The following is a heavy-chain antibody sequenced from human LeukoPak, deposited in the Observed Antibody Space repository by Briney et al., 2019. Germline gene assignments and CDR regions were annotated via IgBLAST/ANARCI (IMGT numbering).Heavy chain of an antibody. CDR2: ICWNDDE. V-gene: IGHV2-5*01. CDR1: GFSLSTSEVC. J-gene: IGHJ4*02. D-gene: IGHD2-15*01. Sequence: SGPTLVKPTQTLTLTCTFSGFSLSTSEVCMGWLRQPPGKALEWLALICWNDDERYAPSLKSRLTITKDTSKNQVVLTMTNMDPMDTATYYCGRGSLEGGFDYWGQGALVIVSS. CDR3: GRGSLEGGFDY.